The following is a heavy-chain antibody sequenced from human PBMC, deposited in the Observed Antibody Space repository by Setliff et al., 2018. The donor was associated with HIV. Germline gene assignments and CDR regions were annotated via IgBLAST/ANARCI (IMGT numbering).Heavy chain of an antibody. D-gene: IGHD3-3*01. CDR3: ARETGITIFGSPVVYYYMDV. Sequence: PGESLKISCAASRFSFSTSWMTWVRQAPGKGLEWIANINEDGNKKYHAGSVWGRSTISRDNSKNTLYLQMNSLRADDTAVYFCARETGITIFGSPVVYYYMDVWGKGTTVTVSS. J-gene: IGHJ6*03. CDR1: RFSFSTSW. V-gene: IGHV3-7*01. CDR2: INEDGNKK.